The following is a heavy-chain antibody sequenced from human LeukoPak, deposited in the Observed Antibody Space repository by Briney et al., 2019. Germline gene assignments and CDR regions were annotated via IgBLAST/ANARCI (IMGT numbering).Heavy chain of an antibody. CDR1: GGSISSYY. CDR3: ARGGSGYDSFHYYGMDV. J-gene: IGHJ6*02. CDR2: IYDSGST. V-gene: IGHV4-59*01. D-gene: IGHD5-12*01. Sequence: PSETLSLTCTVSGGSISSYYWSWIRQPPGKGLEWIGYIYDSGSTNYNPSLKSRVTISVDTSKNQFSLKLSSVTAADTAVYYCARGGSGYDSFHYYGMDVWGQGTTVTVSS.